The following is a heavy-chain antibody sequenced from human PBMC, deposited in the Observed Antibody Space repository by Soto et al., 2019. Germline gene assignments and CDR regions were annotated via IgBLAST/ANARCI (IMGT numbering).Heavy chain of an antibody. CDR3: ARELPQRQGRNMDV. Sequence: PSETLSLTCAVSGGSISSSNWWSWVRQPPGKGLEWIGYINHRGSLYYNPSLKSRVSMSVDTSKNQFSLNLSSVTAADTAVYYCARELPQRQGRNMDVWGQGTTVTVSS. V-gene: IGHV4-4*02. J-gene: IGHJ6*02. CDR2: INHRGSL. CDR1: GGSISSSNW. D-gene: IGHD1-1*01.